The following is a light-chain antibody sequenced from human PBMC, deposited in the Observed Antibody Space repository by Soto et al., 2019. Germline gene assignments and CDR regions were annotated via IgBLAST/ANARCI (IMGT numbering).Light chain of an antibody. V-gene: IGKV2-28*01. CDR1: QSLLHSNGYNY. Sequence: DIVMTQSPLSLPVTPGEPASISCRSSQSLLHSNGYNYLDWYLQKPGQSPQLLIYLGSNRASGVXDXXSGSGSGTDFTLKIRIVEAEDVGVYYCMQALQTPLTFGGGTKVEIK. CDR3: MQALQTPLT. CDR2: LGS. J-gene: IGKJ4*01.